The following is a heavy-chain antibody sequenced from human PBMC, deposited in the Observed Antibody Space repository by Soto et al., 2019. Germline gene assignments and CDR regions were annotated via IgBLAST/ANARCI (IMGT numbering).Heavy chain of an antibody. CDR3: AKSIVGATGAFDI. D-gene: IGHD1-26*01. CDR1: GFTFSSYA. V-gene: IGHV3-23*01. CDR2: ISGSGGST. Sequence: LRLSCAASGFTFSSYAMSWVRQAPGKGLEWVSAISGSGGSTYYADSVKGRFTISRDNSKNTLYLQMNSLRAEDTAVYYCAKSIVGATGAFDIWGQGTMVTVSS. J-gene: IGHJ3*02.